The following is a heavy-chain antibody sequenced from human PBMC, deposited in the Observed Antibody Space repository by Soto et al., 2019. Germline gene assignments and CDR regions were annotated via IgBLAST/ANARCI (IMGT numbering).Heavy chain of an antibody. J-gene: IGHJ5*02. D-gene: IGHD6-6*01. Sequence: SETLSLTCTVSGGSINTINNYWSWIRQPPGKGLEWIGFISYSGSTYYNPSLMSRLTISLDTPTNRFSLKLTSVTAADTAVYYCAREEAARIERWFDPWGQGTLVTVSS. CDR2: ISYSGST. CDR3: AREEAARIERWFDP. CDR1: GGSINTINNY. V-gene: IGHV4-30-4*01.